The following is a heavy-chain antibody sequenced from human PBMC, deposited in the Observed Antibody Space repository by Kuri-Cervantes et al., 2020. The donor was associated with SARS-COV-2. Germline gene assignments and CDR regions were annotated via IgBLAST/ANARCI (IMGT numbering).Heavy chain of an antibody. D-gene: IGHD1-26*01. CDR1: GYKFTNYW. CDR2: ISAYNGNT. CDR3: ARVEYSGSYPGEFDY. Sequence: GESLKISCKGSGYKFTNYWIGWVRQMPGKGLEWMGWISAYNGNTNYAQKLQGRVTMTTDTSTSTAYMELRSLRSDDTAVYYCARVEYSGSYPGEFDYWGQGTLVTVSS. V-gene: IGHV1-18*04. J-gene: IGHJ4*02.